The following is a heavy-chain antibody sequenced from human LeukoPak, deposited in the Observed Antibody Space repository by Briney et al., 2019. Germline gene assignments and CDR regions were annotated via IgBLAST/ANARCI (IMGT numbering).Heavy chain of an antibody. D-gene: IGHD3-10*01. J-gene: IGHJ6*03. CDR1: GYTLTSYG. CDR2: MNPNSGNT. Sequence: ASVKVSCKASGYTLTSYGITWVRQAPGQGLEWMGWMNPNSGNTGYAQKFQGRVTITRNTSISTAYMELSSLRSEDTAVYYCARGSYGSGSYYYYMDVWGKGTTVTVSS. V-gene: IGHV1-8*03. CDR3: ARGSYGSGSYYYYMDV.